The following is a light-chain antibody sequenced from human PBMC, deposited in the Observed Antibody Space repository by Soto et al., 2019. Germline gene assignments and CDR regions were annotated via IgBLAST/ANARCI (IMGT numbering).Light chain of an antibody. CDR2: AAS. CDR3: QQYNSYPLLT. Sequence: DIQMTQSPSSLSASVGDRVTITCRASQGISSYLAWFQQKPGKAPKSLIYAASRLQSGVPSRFSGSVSGTDFTLTINSLQPEDFATYYCQQYNSYPLLTFGGGTKVEIK. CDR1: QGISSY. V-gene: IGKV1-16*01. J-gene: IGKJ4*01.